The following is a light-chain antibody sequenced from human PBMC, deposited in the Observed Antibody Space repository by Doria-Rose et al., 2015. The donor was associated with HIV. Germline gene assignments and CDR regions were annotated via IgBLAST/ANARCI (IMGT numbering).Light chain of an antibody. CDR1: QNINRF. J-gene: IGKJ1*01. CDR2: AAS. Sequence: DIRVTQSSSSLSASVGDRVTITCRASQNINRFLNWYQQKPGKVPKVLIYAASSLQSGVPSRFSGSGSGTDFTLTISSLQPEDFATYYCQQSFSTPRTFGQGTKVEIK. CDR3: QQSFSTPRT. V-gene: IGKV1-39*01.